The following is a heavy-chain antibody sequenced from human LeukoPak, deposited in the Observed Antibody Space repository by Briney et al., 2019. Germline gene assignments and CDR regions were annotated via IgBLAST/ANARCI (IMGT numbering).Heavy chain of an antibody. D-gene: IGHD1-26*01. Sequence: SETLSLTCTVSGDSISSYYWSWIRQPPGKGLEWIAYIYYSGSTNYNPSLKSRVTISVDTSKNQFSLMLSSVTAADTAVYYCAREVRHSGYFQYWGQGTLVTVSS. CDR3: AREVRHSGYFQY. CDR1: GDSISSYY. J-gene: IGHJ4*02. V-gene: IGHV4-59*01. CDR2: IYYSGST.